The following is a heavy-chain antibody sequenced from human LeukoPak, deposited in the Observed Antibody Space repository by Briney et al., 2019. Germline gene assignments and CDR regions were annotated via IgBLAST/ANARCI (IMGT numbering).Heavy chain of an antibody. CDR2: IYYSGST. V-gene: IGHV4-30-4*01. CDR3: ARGYSGYDPVDY. J-gene: IGHJ4*02. Sequence: SETLSLTCTVSGASISSGDYLWSWIRQPPGMGLEWIGYIYYSGSTYYNPSLKSRVTISVDTSKNQFSLKLSSVTAADTAVYYCARGYSGYDPVDYWGQGTLVTVSS. CDR1: GASISSGDYL. D-gene: IGHD5-12*01.